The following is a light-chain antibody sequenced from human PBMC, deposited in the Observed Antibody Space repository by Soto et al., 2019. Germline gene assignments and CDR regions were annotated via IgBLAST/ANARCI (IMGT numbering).Light chain of an antibody. J-gene: IGKJ1*01. V-gene: IGKV3D-20*02. CDR2: GAS. CDR3: QQRSNWPRT. CDR1: RSVSSSY. Sequence: EIVLTQSPGTLSFSPWERATLTCRASRSVSSSYLAWFQQKPGQAPRLLIYGASSRATGIPDRFSGSGSGTDFTLTISRLEPEDFAVYYCQQRSNWPRTFGQGTKVDIK.